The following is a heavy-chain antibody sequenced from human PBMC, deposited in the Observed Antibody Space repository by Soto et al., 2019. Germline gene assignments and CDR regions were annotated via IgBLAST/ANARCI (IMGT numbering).Heavy chain of an antibody. V-gene: IGHV1-69*01. CDR3: ARDKGQRDYRDSSLDAFDI. J-gene: IGHJ3*02. CDR1: GGTFSSYA. D-gene: IGHD3-22*01. Sequence: QVQLVQSGAEVKKPGSSVKVSCKASGGTFSSYAISWVRQAPGQGLEWMGGILPIFSTPNYAQKFQGGVTITSEESTSHDDMELSILRTEDTAVYYCARDKGQRDYRDSSLDAFDIWGQGTIVTVSS. CDR2: ILPIFSTP.